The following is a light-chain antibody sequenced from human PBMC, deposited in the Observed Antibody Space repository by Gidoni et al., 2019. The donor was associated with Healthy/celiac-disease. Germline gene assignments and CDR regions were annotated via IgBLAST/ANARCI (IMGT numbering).Light chain of an antibody. CDR2: GNS. J-gene: IGLJ1*01. Sequence: QSVLTQPHSVSGAPGQRVTISCTGSSANIGAGYDVHWYQQLPGTAPKLLIYGNSNRPSGVPDRFSGSKSGTSASLAITGLQAEDEADYYCQSYDSSLKVFGTGTKVTVL. CDR3: QSYDSSLKV. CDR1: SANIGAGYD. V-gene: IGLV1-40*01.